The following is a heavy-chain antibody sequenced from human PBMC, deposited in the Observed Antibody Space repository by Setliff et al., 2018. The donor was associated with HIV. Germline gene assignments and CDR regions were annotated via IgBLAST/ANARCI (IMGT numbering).Heavy chain of an antibody. D-gene: IGHD5-18*01. CDR1: GESFSGYS. J-gene: IGHJ4*02. Sequence: LSLTCAVYGESFSGYSWTWIRQPPGKGLEWLGEINHSGSAKYNPALKSRVTTSVDTSKKQFSLKLTSVTAADTAVYYCARGTKGIQLWYTLFFDYWGQGTRVTVSS. CDR3: ARGTKGIQLWYTLFFDY. CDR2: INHSGSA. V-gene: IGHV4-34*01.